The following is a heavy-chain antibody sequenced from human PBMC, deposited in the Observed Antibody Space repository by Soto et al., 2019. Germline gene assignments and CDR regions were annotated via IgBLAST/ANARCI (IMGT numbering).Heavy chain of an antibody. J-gene: IGHJ4*02. D-gene: IGHD3-10*01. V-gene: IGHV3-21*01. CDR3: ARDQGYNYYGSGSYEYYLDY. CDR1: GFTFSSYS. CDR2: ISSSSSYI. Sequence: GGSLRLSCAASGFTFSSYSMNWVRQAPGKGLEWVSSISSSSSYIYYADSVKGRFTISRDNAKNSLYLQMNSLRAEDTAVYYCARDQGYNYYGSGSYEYYLDYWGQGTLVTVSS.